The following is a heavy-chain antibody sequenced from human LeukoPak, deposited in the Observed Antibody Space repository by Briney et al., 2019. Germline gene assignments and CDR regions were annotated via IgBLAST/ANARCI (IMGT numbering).Heavy chain of an antibody. V-gene: IGHV1-46*01. D-gene: IGHD3-22*01. CDR1: GYTLTELS. J-gene: IGHJ4*02. CDR2: INPSGGST. CDR3: AGDPPYSSGCDY. Sequence: ASVKVSCKVSGYTLTELSMHWVRQAPGQGLEWMGIINPSGGSTSYAQKFQGRVTMTRDTSTSTVYMELSSLRSEDTAVYYCAGDPPYSSGCDYWGQGTLVTVSS.